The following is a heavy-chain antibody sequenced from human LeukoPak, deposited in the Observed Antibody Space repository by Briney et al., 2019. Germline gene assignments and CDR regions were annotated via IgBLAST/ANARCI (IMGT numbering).Heavy chain of an antibody. CDR1: GFKFSSFS. CDR2: ITSTSSST. D-gene: IGHD6-19*01. CDR3: AREVISGWWGAFDI. J-gene: IGHJ3*02. V-gene: IGHV3-48*04. Sequence: PGGSLRLSCAASGFKFSSFSMNWARQAPGKGLEWVSYITSTSSSTYYADSVKGRFTISRDNAKNSLYLQMNSLRAEDTAVYYCAREVISGWWGAFDIWGQGTMVTVSS.